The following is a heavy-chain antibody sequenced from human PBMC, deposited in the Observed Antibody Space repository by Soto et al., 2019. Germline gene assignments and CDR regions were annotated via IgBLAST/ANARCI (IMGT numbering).Heavy chain of an antibody. V-gene: IGHV1-69*01. CDR2: IIPIFGTA. Sequence: QVQLVQSGAEVKKPGSSVKVSCKASGGTFSSYAISWVRQAPGQGLEWMGGIIPIFGTANYAQKFQGRVTITADESTSTAYMELSSLRAEETAVYYCATDPFYHWNYGPLGDYYYDGMDVWGQGTTVTVSS. CDR3: ATDPFYHWNYGPLGDYYYDGMDV. CDR1: GGTFSSYA. J-gene: IGHJ6*02. D-gene: IGHD1-7*01.